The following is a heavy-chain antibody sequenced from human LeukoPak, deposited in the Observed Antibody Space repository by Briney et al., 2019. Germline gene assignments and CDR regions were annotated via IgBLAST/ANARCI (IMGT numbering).Heavy chain of an antibody. CDR2: IDHSGST. CDR1: GGSFNGYY. J-gene: IGHJ4*02. V-gene: IGHV4-34*01. D-gene: IGHD6-19*01. CDR3: ARGFGWPIYFDF. Sequence: KPSETLSLTCAVYGGSFNGYYWSWIRQPPGKGLEWIGVIDHSGSTDYNPSLKSRVSISVDTSKKQISLKLSSLTAADTAVYYCARGFGWPIYFDFWGQGTLVTVSS.